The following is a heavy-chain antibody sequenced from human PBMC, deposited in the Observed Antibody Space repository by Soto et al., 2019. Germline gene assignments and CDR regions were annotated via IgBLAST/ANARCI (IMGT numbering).Heavy chain of an antibody. V-gene: IGHV1-8*01. CDR1: GYTFTSYD. CDR2: MNPNSGNT. D-gene: IGHD3-10*01. CDR3: ARVGSKTHLHYYYYYMDV. J-gene: IGHJ6*03. Sequence: ASVKVSCKASGYTFTSYDINWVRQATGQGLEWMGWMNPNSGNTGYAQKFQGRVTMTRNTSISTAYMELSSLRSEDTAVYYCARVGSKTHLHYYYYYMDVWGKGTTVTV.